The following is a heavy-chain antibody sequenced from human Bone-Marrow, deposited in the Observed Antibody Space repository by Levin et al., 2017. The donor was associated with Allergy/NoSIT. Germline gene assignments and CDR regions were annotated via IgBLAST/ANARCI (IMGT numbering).Heavy chain of an antibody. CDR2: IYPGDSDT. V-gene: IGHV5-51*01. Sequence: ASVKVSCKGSGYNFTNFWIAWVRQMPERGLEWMAIIYPGDSDTKYSPSLEGQVTISADNSISTAYLQWNSLQASDTAMYYCARKPGGLGKAFDIWGQGTVV. D-gene: IGHD3-10*01. J-gene: IGHJ3*02. CDR1: GYNFTNFW. CDR3: ARKPGGLGKAFDI.